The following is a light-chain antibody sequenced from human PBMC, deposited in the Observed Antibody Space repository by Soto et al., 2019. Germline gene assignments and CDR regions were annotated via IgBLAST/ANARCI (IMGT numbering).Light chain of an antibody. CDR2: RND. CDR1: SSNIGSNY. Sequence: QSVLTQPPSASGTPGQRVTISCSGSSSNIGSNYVYWYQQFPGSAPKLLIYRNDQRPSGVPDRFSGSKSGNSASLAISGPRSEDEADYYCAAWDDSLSAVVFGGGTKLTVL. V-gene: IGLV1-47*01. J-gene: IGLJ2*01. CDR3: AAWDDSLSAVV.